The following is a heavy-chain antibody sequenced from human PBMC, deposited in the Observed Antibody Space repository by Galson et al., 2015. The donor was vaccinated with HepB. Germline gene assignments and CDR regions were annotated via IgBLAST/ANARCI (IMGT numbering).Heavy chain of an antibody. V-gene: IGHV3-30*18. D-gene: IGHD2-8*01. J-gene: IGHJ5*02. Sequence: SLRLSCASSGFSFSNYAIHWVRQAPGKGLEWVAIISYDGSFGYYSDSVKGRFTISRDPSRSILYLQMTSLRVDDTAVYYCAKGCPGRIGKMLNRSLGFDTWGQGTLVIVSS. CDR2: ISYDGSFG. CDR3: AKGCPGRIGKMLNRSLGFDT. CDR1: GFSFSNYA.